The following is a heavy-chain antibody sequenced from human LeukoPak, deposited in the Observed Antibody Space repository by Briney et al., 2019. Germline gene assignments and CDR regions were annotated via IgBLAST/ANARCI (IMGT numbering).Heavy chain of an antibody. CDR3: AKDRDEQQLVDYYYGMDV. Sequence: PGGSLRLSCAASGFTLSGYEMNWVRQAPGKGLEWVSYISTSGTIIYYADSVKGRFTVSRDNSKNTLYLQMNSLRAEDTAVYYCAKDRDEQQLVDYYYGMDVWGQGTTVTVSS. CDR1: GFTLSGYE. V-gene: IGHV3-48*03. CDR2: ISTSGTII. D-gene: IGHD6-13*01. J-gene: IGHJ6*02.